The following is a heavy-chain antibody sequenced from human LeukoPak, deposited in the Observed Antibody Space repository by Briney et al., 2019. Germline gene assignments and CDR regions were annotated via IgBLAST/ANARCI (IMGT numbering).Heavy chain of an antibody. Sequence: SGPTLVNPTQTLTLTCTFSGFSLSTSGMRVSWIRQPPGKALEWLARIDWDDDKFYSTSLKTRLTISKDTSKNQVVLTMTIMDPVDTATYYCARVPYSSGWYYFDYWGQGTLVTVSS. D-gene: IGHD6-19*01. CDR1: GFSLSTSGMR. CDR2: IDWDDDK. J-gene: IGHJ4*02. V-gene: IGHV2-70*04. CDR3: ARVPYSSGWYYFDY.